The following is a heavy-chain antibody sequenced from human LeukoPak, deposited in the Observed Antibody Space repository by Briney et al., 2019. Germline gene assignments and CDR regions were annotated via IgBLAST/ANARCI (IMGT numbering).Heavy chain of an antibody. V-gene: IGHV3-23*01. CDR2: ISGCGGST. CDR1: GFTFSSYG. D-gene: IGHD2-15*01. CDR3: AKSGGSCTDFIDY. Sequence: GGSLRLSCAASGFTFSSYGMSWVRQAPGKGLEWVSAISGCGGSTYYADSVKGRFTISRDNSKNTLYLQMNSLRAEDTAVYYCAKSGGSCTDFIDYWGQGTLVTVSS. J-gene: IGHJ4*02.